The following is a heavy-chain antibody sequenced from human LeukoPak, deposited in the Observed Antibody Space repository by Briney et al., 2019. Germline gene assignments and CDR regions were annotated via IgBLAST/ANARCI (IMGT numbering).Heavy chain of an antibody. CDR3: AKGSIAARPHDYFDY. D-gene: IGHD6-6*01. J-gene: IGHJ4*02. CDR2: ISYDGSNK. V-gene: IGHV3-30*18. Sequence: PGGSLRLSCAASGFTFSSYGMPWVRQAPGKGLEWVAVISYDGSNKYYADSVKGRFTISRDNSKNTLYLQMNSLRAEDTAVYYCAKGSIAARPHDYFDYWGQGTLVTVSS. CDR1: GFTFSSYG.